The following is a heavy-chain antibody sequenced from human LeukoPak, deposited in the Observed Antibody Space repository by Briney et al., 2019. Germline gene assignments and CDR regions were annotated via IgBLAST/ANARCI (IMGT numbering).Heavy chain of an antibody. J-gene: IGHJ4*02. D-gene: IGHD3-22*01. CDR2: ISPADGKT. Sequence: ASVKVSCKTSGYPFTSYGLSWIRQAPGQGLEWIGWISPADGKTRFSQKFVGRVTLTTDTPTTTVNMELRSLRSDDTAVYYCSRARTVGYDSSGFWGQGTLVTVFS. CDR1: GYPFTSYG. V-gene: IGHV1-18*01. CDR3: SRARTVGYDSSGF.